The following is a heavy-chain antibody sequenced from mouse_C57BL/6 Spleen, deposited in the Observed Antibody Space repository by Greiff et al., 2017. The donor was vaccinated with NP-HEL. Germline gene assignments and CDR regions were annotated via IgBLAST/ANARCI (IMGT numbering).Heavy chain of an antibody. CDR3: ARWDYGNYGFAY. CDR2: IDPSDSYT. Sequence: QVQLQQPGAELVMPGASVKLSCKASGYTFTSYWMHWVKQRPGQGLEWIGEIDPSDSYTNYNQKFKGKSTLTVDKSSSTAYMQLSSLTSEDSAVYYCARWDYGNYGFAYWGQGTLVTVSA. V-gene: IGHV1-69*01. CDR1: GYTFTSYW. D-gene: IGHD2-1*01. J-gene: IGHJ3*01.